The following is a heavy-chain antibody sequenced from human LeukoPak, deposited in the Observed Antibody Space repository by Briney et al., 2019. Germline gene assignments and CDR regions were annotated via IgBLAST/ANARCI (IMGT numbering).Heavy chain of an antibody. D-gene: IGHD6-19*01. CDR3: ARVNPTYSSGWYEISSPLDY. V-gene: IGHV3-33*01. Sequence: PGGSLRLSCAASGFTFSSYGMHWVRQAPGKGLEWVAVIWYDGSNKYYADSVKGRFTISRDNSKNTLYLQMNSLRAEDTAVYYCARVNPTYSSGWYEISSPLDYWGQGTLVTVSS. CDR1: GFTFSSYG. J-gene: IGHJ4*02. CDR2: IWYDGSNK.